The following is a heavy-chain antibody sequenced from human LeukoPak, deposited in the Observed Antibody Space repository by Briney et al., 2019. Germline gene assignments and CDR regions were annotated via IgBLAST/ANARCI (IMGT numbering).Heavy chain of an antibody. CDR3: ARDAYQVAVSTLNDY. CDR2: ISSSGSTI. D-gene: IGHD3-16*01. Sequence: GGSLRLSRAASGFTFSSYEMNWVRQAPGKGLEWVSYISSSGSTIYYADSVKGRFTISRDNAKNSLYLQMNSLRAEDTAVYYCARDAYQVAVSTLNDYWGQGTLVTVSS. CDR1: GFTFSSYE. J-gene: IGHJ4*02. V-gene: IGHV3-48*03.